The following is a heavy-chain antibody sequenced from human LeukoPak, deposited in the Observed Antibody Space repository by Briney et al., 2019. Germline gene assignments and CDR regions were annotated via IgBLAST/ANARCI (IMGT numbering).Heavy chain of an antibody. J-gene: IGHJ3*02. CDR3: ASLWPYQLSAFDI. V-gene: IGHV4-34*01. CDR1: GGSFSGYY. CDR2: INHSGST. D-gene: IGHD2-2*01. Sequence: SETLSLTCAVYGGSFSGYYWSWTRQPPGKGLEWIGEINHSGSTNYNPSLKSRVTISVDTSKNQFSLKLGSVTAADTAVYYCASLWPYQLSAFDIWGQGTLVTVSS.